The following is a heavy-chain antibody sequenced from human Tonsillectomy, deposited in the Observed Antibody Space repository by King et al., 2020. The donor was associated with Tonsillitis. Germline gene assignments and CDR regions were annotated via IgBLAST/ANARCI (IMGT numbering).Heavy chain of an antibody. CDR1: GFSFSSYA. Sequence: VQLVESGGDVVQPGRSLRLSCAASGFSFSSYAMHWVRQAPGKGLEGVALISYDGTNKYYADSVRGRFTISRDNSKNTLYLQMNSLTAEDTAVYCCATSDPYWGQGTLVTVSS. V-gene: IGHV3-30*14. J-gene: IGHJ4*02. CDR2: ISYDGTNK. CDR3: ATSDPY.